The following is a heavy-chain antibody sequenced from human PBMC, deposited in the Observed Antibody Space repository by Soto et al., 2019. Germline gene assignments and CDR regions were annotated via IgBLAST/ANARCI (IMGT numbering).Heavy chain of an antibody. J-gene: IGHJ4*02. CDR2: IDDSGTKT. V-gene: IGHV3-23*01. CDR3: AKRGSRYFDY. Sequence: EVQLLESGGGVVQSGGSLRLSCAAPGFTFTTYAMSWVRQAPGKGLEWVSTIDDSGTKTYYADSVRGRVTISRDNSKSTLYLQLNSLRAEDTAVYYCAKRGSRYFDYWGQGTLVTVSS. CDR1: GFTFTTYA.